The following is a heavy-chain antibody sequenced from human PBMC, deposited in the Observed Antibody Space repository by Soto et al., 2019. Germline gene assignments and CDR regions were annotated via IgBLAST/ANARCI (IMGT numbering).Heavy chain of an antibody. Sequence: QVQLQESGPGLVKPSQTLSLTCTVSGGSISSGGYYWSWIRQHPGKGLEWIGYIYYSGSTYYNPSLNSRVTISVDTSKNQFSLKLSSVTAADTAVYYCARNMVRGVYGMDVWGQGTTVTVSS. D-gene: IGHD3-10*01. CDR3: ARNMVRGVYGMDV. V-gene: IGHV4-31*03. CDR2: IYYSGST. CDR1: GGSISSGGYY. J-gene: IGHJ6*02.